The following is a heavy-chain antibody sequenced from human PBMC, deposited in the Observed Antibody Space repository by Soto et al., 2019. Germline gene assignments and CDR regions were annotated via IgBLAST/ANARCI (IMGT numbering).Heavy chain of an antibody. Sequence: QVQLVASGGGVVQPGRSLRLSCAASGFTFSSYGMHWVRQAPGKGLEWVAVISYDGSNKYYADSVKGRFTISRDNSKNTLYLQMNSLRAEDTAVYYCAKEQYYDFWSGLPDYYYYYGMDVWGQGTTVTVSS. V-gene: IGHV3-30*18. CDR1: GFTFSSYG. J-gene: IGHJ6*02. CDR3: AKEQYYDFWSGLPDYYYYYGMDV. CDR2: ISYDGSNK. D-gene: IGHD3-3*01.